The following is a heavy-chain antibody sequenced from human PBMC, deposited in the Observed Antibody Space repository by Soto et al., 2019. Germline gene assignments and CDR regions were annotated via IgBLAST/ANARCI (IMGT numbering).Heavy chain of an antibody. CDR3: ASRVYAECDV. J-gene: IGHJ6*02. Sequence: QVQLVQSGAEVMKPGASVKVSCKASGFTSTRYSVHWVRQAPGQGPEWMGRINPNNGGSNYAQEFQGKVTMTRDKLTTTVYMDVSSPRSEDTAVYYCASRVYAECDVGGQGTTVTVS. CDR1: GFTSTRYS. D-gene: IGHD2-2*01. V-gene: IGHV1-46*01. CDR2: INPNNGGS.